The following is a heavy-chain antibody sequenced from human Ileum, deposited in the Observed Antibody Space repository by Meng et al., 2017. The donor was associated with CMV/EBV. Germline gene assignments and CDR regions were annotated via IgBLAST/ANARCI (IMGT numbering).Heavy chain of an antibody. Sequence: QVHMVQSGPEVRKPGAPIKVSCKTSGYVFANDLIIWVRRAPGQGLECMGWVNPNNGDTKYAQKFQGRVAMTTDTSTSSAYMELRSLTSDDTAVYYCARHGYYSTGWSFWGQGTLVTVSS. CDR1: GYVFANDL. D-gene: IGHD6-19*01. CDR3: ARHGYYSTGWSF. J-gene: IGHJ4*02. CDR2: VNPNNGDT. V-gene: IGHV1-18*04.